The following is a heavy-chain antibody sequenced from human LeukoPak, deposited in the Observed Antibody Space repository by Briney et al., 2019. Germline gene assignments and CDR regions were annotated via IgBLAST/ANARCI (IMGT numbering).Heavy chain of an antibody. CDR2: IYNGVNT. Sequence: PGGSLRLSCAASGFTVSSNYVAWVRQAPGKGLEWVSVIYNGVNTNYADSVKGRFTISRDNSKNTLYLQMNSLRAEDTAVYYCAGGPRWLAFDYWGQGTLVTVSS. D-gene: IGHD6-19*01. CDR1: GFTVSSNY. CDR3: AGGPRWLAFDY. V-gene: IGHV3-53*01. J-gene: IGHJ4*02.